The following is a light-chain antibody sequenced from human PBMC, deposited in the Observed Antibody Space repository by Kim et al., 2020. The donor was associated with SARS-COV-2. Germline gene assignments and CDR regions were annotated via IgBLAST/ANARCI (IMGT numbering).Light chain of an antibody. V-gene: IGLV4-69*01. CDR2: LTCNGRQ. CDR1: SGRGGYE. CDR3: QTWGTGIRV. J-gene: IGLJ2*01. Sequence: ASRTLTSTLSSGRGGYEIACDQQVAREGPRYLIKLTCNGRQKKGDRIPDRFSGSSPGATRHLHITNLPSEDEADSYCQTWGTGIRVFGGGTQLTVL.